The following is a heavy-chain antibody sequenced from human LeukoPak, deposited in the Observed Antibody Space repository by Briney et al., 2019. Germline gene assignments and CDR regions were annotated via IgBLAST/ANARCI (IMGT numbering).Heavy chain of an antibody. CDR3: ARGTPSPRLSLNQYYFDY. V-gene: IGHV1-69*01. J-gene: IGHJ4*02. CDR1: GGTFSSYA. Sequence: GSSVKVPCKASGGTFSSYAISWVRQAPGQGLEWMGGIIPIFGTANYALKFQGRVTITADESTSTAYMELSSLRSEDTAVYYCARGTPSPRLSLNQYYFDYWGQGTLVTVSS. CDR2: IIPIFGTA. D-gene: IGHD2-21*02.